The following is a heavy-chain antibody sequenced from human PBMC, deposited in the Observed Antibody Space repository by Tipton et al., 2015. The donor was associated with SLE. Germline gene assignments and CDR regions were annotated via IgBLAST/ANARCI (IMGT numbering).Heavy chain of an antibody. CDR1: GFTFSSYG. D-gene: IGHD1-26*01. CDR3: AKDGVGATTAYFDY. CDR2: IRYDGSNK. V-gene: IGHV3-30*02. Sequence: GSLRLSCAASGFTFSSYGMHWVRQAPGKGLEWVAFIRYDGSNKYYADSVKGRFTISRDNSKNTLYLQMNSLRAEDTAVYYCAKDGVGATTAYFDYWGQGTLVTVSS. J-gene: IGHJ4*02.